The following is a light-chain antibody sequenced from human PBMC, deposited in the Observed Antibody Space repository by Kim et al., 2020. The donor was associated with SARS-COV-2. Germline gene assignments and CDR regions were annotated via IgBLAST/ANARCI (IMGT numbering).Light chain of an antibody. J-gene: IGKJ4*01. V-gene: IGKV1-33*01. CDR1: QDISNY. Sequence: DIQMTQSPSSLSASVGDRVTITCQASQDISNYLNWYQQKPGKAPKLLIYDASNLETGVPSRFSGSGSGTDFTFTISSLQPEDIATYYCQQYDSQLTFGGGTKVDIK. CDR3: QQYDSQLT. CDR2: DAS.